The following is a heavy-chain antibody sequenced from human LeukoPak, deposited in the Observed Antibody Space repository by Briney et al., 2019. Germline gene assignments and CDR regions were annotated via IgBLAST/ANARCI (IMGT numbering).Heavy chain of an antibody. D-gene: IGHD3-22*01. J-gene: IGHJ1*01. Sequence: ASVKVSCKASGYTFTGYYMHWVRQAPGQGLEWMGWINPNSSGTNYAQKFQGWVTMTRDTSISTAYMELSRLRSDDTAVYYCAIGPYDSSGYFQHWGQGTLVTVSS. V-gene: IGHV1-2*04. CDR2: INPNSSGT. CDR3: AIGPYDSSGYFQH. CDR1: GYTFTGYY.